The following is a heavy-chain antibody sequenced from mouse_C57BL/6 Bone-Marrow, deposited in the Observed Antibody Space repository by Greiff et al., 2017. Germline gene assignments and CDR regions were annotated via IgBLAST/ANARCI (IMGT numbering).Heavy chain of an antibody. Sequence: DVQLVESGGGLVQPGGSLKLSCAASGFTFSDYYMYWVRQTPEKRLEWVAYISNGGGSTYYPDTVKGRFTISRDNAKNTLYLQMSRLKSEDTAMYYCARRYSYYAMDYWGQGTSVTVSS. J-gene: IGHJ4*01. CDR2: ISNGGGST. CDR1: GFTFSDYY. D-gene: IGHD2-12*01. V-gene: IGHV5-12*01. CDR3: ARRYSYYAMDY.